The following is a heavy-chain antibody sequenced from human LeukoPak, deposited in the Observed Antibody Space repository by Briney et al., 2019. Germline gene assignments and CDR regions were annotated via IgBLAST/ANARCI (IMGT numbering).Heavy chain of an antibody. CDR1: GGSVSSSSYF. CDR3: ARPTLSVVPAANAFDI. J-gene: IGHJ3*02. D-gene: IGHD2-2*01. Sequence: PSETLSLTCTVSGGSVSSSSYFWGWMRQPPGKGLEWIGSVHYIGSTYYNPSLKSRVTISVDTSKNQFSLKLSSVTAADTAVYYCARPTLSVVPAANAFDIWGQGTMVTVSS. V-gene: IGHV4-39*01. CDR2: VHYIGST.